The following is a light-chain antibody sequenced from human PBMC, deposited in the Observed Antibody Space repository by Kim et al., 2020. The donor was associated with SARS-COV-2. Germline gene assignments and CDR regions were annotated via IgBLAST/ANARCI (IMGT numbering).Light chain of an antibody. J-gene: IGLJ3*02. CDR1: SIDIGDYKY. CDR3: SSYTRSGTLYVV. V-gene: IGLV2-14*04. CDR2: AVS. Sequence: STLSCAGTSIDIGDYKYVSWYQQGLGKAPNLIVSAVSVRTSGISNRFSGSKSGNTASLTISRLQAEDEADYYCSSYTRSGTLYVVFGGGTQLTVL.